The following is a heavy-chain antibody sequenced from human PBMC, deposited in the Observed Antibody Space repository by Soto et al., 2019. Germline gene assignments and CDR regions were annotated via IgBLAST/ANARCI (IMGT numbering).Heavy chain of an antibody. CDR3: ARDRDTYCSSTSCLYYYGMDV. CDR1: GFTFSSYA. V-gene: IGHV3-30-3*01. J-gene: IGHJ6*02. Sequence: GGSLRLSCAASGFTFSSYAMHWVRQAPGKGLEWVAVISYDGSNKYYADSVKGRFTISRDNSKNTLYLQMNSLRAEDTAVYYCARDRDTYCSSTSCLYYYGMDVWGQGTTVTVSS. CDR2: ISYDGSNK. D-gene: IGHD2-2*01.